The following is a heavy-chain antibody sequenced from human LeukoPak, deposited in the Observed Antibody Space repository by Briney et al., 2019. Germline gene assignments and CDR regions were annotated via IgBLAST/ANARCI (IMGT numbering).Heavy chain of an antibody. CDR3: AREGSSDRAFDY. J-gene: IGHJ4*02. V-gene: IGHV3-74*01. Sequence: GGSLRLSCAASGLTFSSHWMHWVRQAPGKGLVWVSRITNDGSSTTYADSVKGRFTISRDNSKNTLYLQMNSLRAEDTAVYYCAREGSSDRAFDYWGQGTLVTVSS. CDR2: ITNDGSST. CDR1: GLTFSSHW. D-gene: IGHD2-2*01.